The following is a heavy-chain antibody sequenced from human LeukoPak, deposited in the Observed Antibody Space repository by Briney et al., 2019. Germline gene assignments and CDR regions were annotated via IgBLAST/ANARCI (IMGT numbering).Heavy chain of an antibody. CDR2: MNPNSGNT. V-gene: IGHV1-8*03. J-gene: IGHJ4*02. Sequence: ASVKVSCKVSGYTLTELSMHWVRQATGQGLEWMGWMNPNSGNTGYAQKFQGRVTITRNTSISTAYMELSSLRSEDTAVYYCARLNPHYYGSGSYYNGENVKMTYAFDYWGQGTLVTVSS. CDR3: ARLNPHYYGSGSYYNGENVKMTYAFDY. CDR1: GYTLTELS. D-gene: IGHD3-10*01.